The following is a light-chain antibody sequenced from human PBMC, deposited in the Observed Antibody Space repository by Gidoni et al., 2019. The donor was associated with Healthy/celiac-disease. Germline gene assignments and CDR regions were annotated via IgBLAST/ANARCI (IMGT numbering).Light chain of an antibody. CDR1: QSISSW. CDR3: QQYNSYSPDT. Sequence: DIQMTLSPSTLSASVGERVTITCRASQSISSWLAWYQQKPGKAPKLLIYDASSLESGVPARFSGSGSGTEFTLTISSLQPDDFATYYCQQYNSYSPDTFGQGTKLEIK. J-gene: IGKJ2*01. V-gene: IGKV1-5*01. CDR2: DAS.